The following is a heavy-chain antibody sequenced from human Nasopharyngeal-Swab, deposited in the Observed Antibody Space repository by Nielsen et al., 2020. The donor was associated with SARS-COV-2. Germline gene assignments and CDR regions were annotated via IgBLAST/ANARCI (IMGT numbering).Heavy chain of an antibody. Sequence: WIRQPPGKGLEWIGNIYYNGNTYQNPPLKSRLTISVDKSKNQFSLQLSSVTAADTAVYYCVRSSSWYYFDYWAQETQVTVSS. V-gene: IGHV4-39*01. D-gene: IGHD6-13*01. CDR2: IYYNGNT. CDR3: VRSSSWYYFDY. J-gene: IGHJ4*02.